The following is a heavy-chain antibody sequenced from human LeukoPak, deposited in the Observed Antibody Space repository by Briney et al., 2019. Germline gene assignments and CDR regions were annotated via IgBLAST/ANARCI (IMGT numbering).Heavy chain of an antibody. V-gene: IGHV3-30*04. CDR2: ISYDGSNK. CDR1: GFTFSRYA. CDR3: AELGITMIGGV. Sequence: GGSLRLSCAASGFTFSRYAMHWVRRGPGKGLEWVAAISYDGSNKKYADSVKGRFTISRDNAKNSLYLQMNSLRAEDTAVYYCAELGITMIGGVWGKGTTVTISS. D-gene: IGHD3-10*02. J-gene: IGHJ6*04.